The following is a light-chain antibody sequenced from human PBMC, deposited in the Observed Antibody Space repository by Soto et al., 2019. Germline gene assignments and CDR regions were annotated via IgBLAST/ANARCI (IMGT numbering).Light chain of an antibody. CDR3: QQYGSSLFP. Sequence: EIVLTQSPGTLSLSPGERATLSCRARQSVSSSYLAWYQQKPGQAPRLLIYGASSRATGIPDRFSGSGSGTDFTLTISRLEPEDFAVYYCQQYGSSLFPFGPGTKVDIK. J-gene: IGKJ3*01. CDR2: GAS. V-gene: IGKV3-20*01. CDR1: QSVSSSY.